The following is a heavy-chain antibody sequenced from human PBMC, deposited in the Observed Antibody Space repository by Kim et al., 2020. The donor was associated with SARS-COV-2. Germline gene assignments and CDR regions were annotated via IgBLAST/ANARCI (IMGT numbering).Heavy chain of an antibody. V-gene: IGHV6-1*01. CDR3: AREGIVVVPAAHNQQYYYYGMDV. Sequence: SQTLSLTCAISGDSVSSNSAAWNWIRQSPSRGLEWLGRTYYRSKWYNDYAVSVKSRITINPDTSKNQFSLQLNSVTPEDTAVYYCAREGIVVVPAAHNQQYYYYGMDVWGQGTTVTVSS. D-gene: IGHD2-2*01. CDR1: GDSVSSNSAA. J-gene: IGHJ6*02. CDR2: TYYRSKWYN.